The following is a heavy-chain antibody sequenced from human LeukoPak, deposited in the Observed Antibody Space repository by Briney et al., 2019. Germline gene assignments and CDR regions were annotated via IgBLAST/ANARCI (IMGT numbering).Heavy chain of an antibody. J-gene: IGHJ6*03. CDR3: ARVGTGTTFGGDYYYYMDV. CDR1: GASISGTAYY. D-gene: IGHD1-1*01. CDR2: IYYSGST. Sequence: SETLSLTCTVSGASISGTAYYWGWVRQPPRKGLEWIGNIYYSGSTYYNASLQSRVTISIDTSKNQFSLRLSSVTAADTAVYYCARVGTGTTFGGDYYYYMDVWGKGTTVTVSS. V-gene: IGHV4-39*07.